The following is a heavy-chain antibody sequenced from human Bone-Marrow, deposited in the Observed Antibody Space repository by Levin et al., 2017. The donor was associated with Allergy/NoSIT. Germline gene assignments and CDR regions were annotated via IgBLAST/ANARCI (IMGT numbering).Heavy chain of an antibody. Sequence: GESLKISCKGYGYEFPNYWIAWLRQMPGKGPEYMGIIYPGDSDTKYSPAFQGQVTISADKSINTAYLQWGSLKASDTAVYFCARQVTTTDFKYYMDVWGSGTTVTVSS. CDR1: GYEFPNYW. CDR3: ARQVTTTDFKYYMDV. D-gene: IGHD2-21*02. V-gene: IGHV5-51*01. CDR2: IYPGDSDT. J-gene: IGHJ6*03.